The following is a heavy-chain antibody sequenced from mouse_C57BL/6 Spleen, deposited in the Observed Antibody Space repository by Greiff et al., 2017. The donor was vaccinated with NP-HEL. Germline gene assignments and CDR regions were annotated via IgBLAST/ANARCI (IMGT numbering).Heavy chain of an antibody. J-gene: IGHJ3*01. CDR3: ARKGSYGPAWFAY. CDR1: GYTFTSYW. D-gene: IGHD1-1*02. CDR2: IYPGSGST. V-gene: IGHV1-55*01. Sequence: QVQLQQSGAELVKPGASVKMSCKASGYTFTSYWITWVKQRPGQGLEWIGDIYPGSGSTNYNEKFKSKATLTVDTSSSTAYMQLSSLTSEDSAVYYCARKGSYGPAWFAYWGQGTLVTVSA.